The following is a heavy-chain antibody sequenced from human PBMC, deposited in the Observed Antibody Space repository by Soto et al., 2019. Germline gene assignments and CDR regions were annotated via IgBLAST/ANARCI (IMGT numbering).Heavy chain of an antibody. CDR3: ARARGSGSYSLY. D-gene: IGHD1-26*01. CDR2: ISSSSSYI. CDR1: GFTFSTYS. Sequence: GGSLTLSCAASGFTFSTYSMNWVRQAAGEGLEWVSSISSSSSYIYYADSVKGRFTSTGDNAKNSLYLEVNGVKAEDTAMNYCARARGSGSYSLYWGQGTLVTVSS. V-gene: IGHV3-21*01. J-gene: IGHJ4*02.